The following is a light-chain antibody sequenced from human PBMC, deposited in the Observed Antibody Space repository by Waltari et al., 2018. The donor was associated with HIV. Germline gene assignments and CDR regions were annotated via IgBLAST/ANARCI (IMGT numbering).Light chain of an antibody. CDR1: QIVGGNS. CDR2: GPS. V-gene: IGKV3-20*01. J-gene: IGKJ3*01. Sequence: EIVLTQSPGTLSLSPGDRATLSCRASQIVGGNSLAWYQKKPGQAPRLLIYGPSTRAAGIPDRFSGSGSETDFTLTICRLEPEDCAVYYCQQYGSSEGFTFGPGTRVDI. CDR3: QQYGSSEGFT.